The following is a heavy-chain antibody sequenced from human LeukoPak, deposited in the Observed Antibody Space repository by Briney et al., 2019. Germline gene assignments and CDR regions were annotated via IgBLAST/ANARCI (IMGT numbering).Heavy chain of an antibody. D-gene: IGHD2-15*01. Sequence: PGGSLRLSCAASGFAFSRNDMFWVRQAPGKWLEWVSSISGSSGATYYADSVRGRFTISRDNSKNTVFLQMNSLRAEDTAIYYCAKGGPGAFDFWGQGTMVTVSS. CDR3: AKGGPGAFDF. J-gene: IGHJ3*01. CDR2: ISGSSGAT. V-gene: IGHV3-23*01. CDR1: GFAFSRND.